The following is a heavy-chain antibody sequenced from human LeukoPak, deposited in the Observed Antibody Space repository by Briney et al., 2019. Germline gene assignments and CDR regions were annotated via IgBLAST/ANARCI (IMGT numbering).Heavy chain of an antibody. D-gene: IGHD6-13*01. V-gene: IGHV4-59*08. J-gene: IGHJ5*02. CDR3: ARQSYSSSLFFDP. Sequence: SETLSLTCTVSGGSISSYYWSWIRQPPGKGLEWIGYIYYSGSTNYNPSLKSRVTISVDTSKNQFSLKLSSVTAADTAAYYCARQSYSSSLFFDPWGQGTLVTVSS. CDR1: GGSISSYY. CDR2: IYYSGST.